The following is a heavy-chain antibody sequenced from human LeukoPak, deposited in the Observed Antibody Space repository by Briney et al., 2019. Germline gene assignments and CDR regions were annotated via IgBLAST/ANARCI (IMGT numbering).Heavy chain of an antibody. CDR2: ISSSGYTI. CDR1: GFTCSDYS. CDR3: AKDQWGYYYDSSGYRAFDY. J-gene: IGHJ4*02. Sequence: GSLRLSCEVSGFTCSDYSMNWVRQAPGKGLEWVSYISSSGYTINYADSVKGRFTISRDNSKNTLYLQMNSLRAEDTAVYYCAKDQWGYYYDSSGYRAFDYWGQGTLVTVSS. V-gene: IGHV3-48*01. D-gene: IGHD3-22*01.